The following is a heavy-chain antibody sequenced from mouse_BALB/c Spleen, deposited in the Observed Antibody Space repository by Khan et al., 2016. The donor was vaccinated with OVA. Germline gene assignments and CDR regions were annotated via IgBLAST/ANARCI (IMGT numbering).Heavy chain of an antibody. Sequence: EVQLQESGAEFVRPGALVKLSCKASGFNIKDYYMHWVKQRPEQGLVWIGRIDPENGNFIYDPKFQGKASITADTSSNTAYLQLSSLTSEDTAVYYCARDGYSPWFAYWGQGTLVTVSA. CDR1: GFNIKDYY. D-gene: IGHD2-3*01. CDR3: ARDGYSPWFAY. CDR2: IDPENGNF. J-gene: IGHJ3*01. V-gene: IGHV14-1*02.